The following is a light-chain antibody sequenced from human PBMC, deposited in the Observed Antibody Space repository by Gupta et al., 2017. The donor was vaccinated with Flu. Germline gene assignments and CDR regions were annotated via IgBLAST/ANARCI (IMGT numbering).Light chain of an antibody. CDR3: QAWDSIVV. J-gene: IGLJ2*01. V-gene: IGLV3-1*01. Sequence: SYALTQPPSVVVSPGQTASITCSGDKLGDKYACWYQQKQGQSTVLVIYQDSKRPSGIPERFSGSNSGNTATLTISGTQAMDEADYYCQAWDSIVVFGGGTKLTVL. CDR2: QDS. CDR1: KLGDKY.